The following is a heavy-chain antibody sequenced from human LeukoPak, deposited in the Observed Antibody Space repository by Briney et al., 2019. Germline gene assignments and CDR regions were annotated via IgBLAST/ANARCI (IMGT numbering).Heavy chain of an antibody. CDR3: ARDTYSSGWYGY. Sequence: ASVKGSCKASGYTFTGYGISWVRQAPGQGLEWMGWISAYNGNTNYAQKLQGRVTMTTDTSTSTAYMELRSLRSDDTAVYYCARDTYSSGWYGYWGQGTLVTVSS. V-gene: IGHV1-18*01. CDR1: GYTFTGYG. J-gene: IGHJ4*02. D-gene: IGHD6-19*01. CDR2: ISAYNGNT.